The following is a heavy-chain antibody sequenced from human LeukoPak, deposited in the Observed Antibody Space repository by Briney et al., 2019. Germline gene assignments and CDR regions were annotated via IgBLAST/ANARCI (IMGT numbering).Heavy chain of an antibody. J-gene: IGHJ4*02. CDR1: GGSISSYY. D-gene: IGHD6-6*01. CDR2: IYYSGST. V-gene: IGHV4-59*01. Sequence: PETLSLTCTVSGGSISSYYWSWIRQPPGKGLEWIGYIYYSGSTNYNPSLKSRVTISVDTSKNQFSLKLSSVTAADTAVYYCASMSIAATSPDYWGQGTLVTVSS. CDR3: ASMSIAATSPDY.